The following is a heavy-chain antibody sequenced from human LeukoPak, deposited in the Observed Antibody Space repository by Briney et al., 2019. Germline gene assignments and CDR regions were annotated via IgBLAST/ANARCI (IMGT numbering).Heavy chain of an antibody. J-gene: IGHJ4*02. Sequence: PGGSLRLSCAASGFTFSSYAMHWVRQAPGKGLEWVAVISYDGSNKYYADSVKGRFTISRDNSKNTLYLQMNSLRAEDTAVYYCARGGYCSGGSCYSARDTAMVPLDNWGQGTLVTVSS. CDR2: ISYDGSNK. V-gene: IGHV3-30*04. CDR3: ARGGYCSGGSCYSARDTAMVPLDN. D-gene: IGHD2-15*01. CDR1: GFTFSSYA.